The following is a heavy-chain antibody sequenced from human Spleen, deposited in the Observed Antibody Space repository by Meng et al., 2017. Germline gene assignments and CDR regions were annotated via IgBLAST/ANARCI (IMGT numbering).Heavy chain of an antibody. CDR3: ARDTAMVTDYYYGMDV. V-gene: IGHV4-61*02. CDR1: GGSISSGSYY. J-gene: IGHJ6*02. Sequence: LSCTVSGGSISSGSYYWSWLRQPAGKGLEWIGRIYTSGSTNYNPSLKSRVTISVDTSKNQFSLKLSSVTAADTAVYYCARDTAMVTDYYYGMDVWGQGTTVTVSS. CDR2: IYTSGST. D-gene: IGHD5-18*01.